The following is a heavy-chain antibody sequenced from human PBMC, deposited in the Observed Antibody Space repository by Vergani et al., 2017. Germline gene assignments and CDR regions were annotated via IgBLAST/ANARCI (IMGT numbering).Heavy chain of an antibody. CDR2: ISGTGAKT. CDR1: GFTSSTYI. D-gene: IGHD3-16*01. CDR3: AKGVITGEHYFDY. V-gene: IGHV3-23*01. Sequence: EVQLLESGGGFVQRGGSLRLSCAASGFTSSTYIMSWVRQAPGKGLEWVSSISGTGAKTYYADSVKGRLTISRDNSKNTLYLQMNSLRAEDTAVYYCAKGVITGEHYFDYWGQGTLVTVSS. J-gene: IGHJ4*02.